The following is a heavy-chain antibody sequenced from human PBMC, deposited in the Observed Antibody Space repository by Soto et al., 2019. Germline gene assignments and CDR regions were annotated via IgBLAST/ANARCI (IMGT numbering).Heavy chain of an antibody. V-gene: IGHV3-23*01. CDR3: AKAPGTSKGYYYYGMDV. CDR2: ISGSGGST. J-gene: IGHJ6*02. CDR1: GFTFSSYA. D-gene: IGHD6-13*01. Sequence: SGGSLRVSCAASGFTFSSYAMSWVRQSPGKGLEWVSAISGSGGSTYYADSVKGRFTISRDNSKNTLYLQMNSLRAEDTAVYYCAKAPGTSKGYYYYGMDVWGQGTTFTVS.